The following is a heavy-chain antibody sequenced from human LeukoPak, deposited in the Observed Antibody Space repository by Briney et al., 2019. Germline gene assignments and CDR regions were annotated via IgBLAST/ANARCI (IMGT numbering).Heavy chain of an antibody. J-gene: IGHJ4*02. CDR2: ISSSSSYI. CDR1: GFALSSHW. Sequence: GGSLRLSCAASGFALSSHWMTWVRQAPGKGLEWVSSISSSSSYIYYADSVKGRFTISRDNAKNSLYLQMNSLRAEDTAVYYCARRHDYSNYPDYWGQGTLVTVSS. CDR3: ARRHDYSNYPDY. V-gene: IGHV3-21*01. D-gene: IGHD4-11*01.